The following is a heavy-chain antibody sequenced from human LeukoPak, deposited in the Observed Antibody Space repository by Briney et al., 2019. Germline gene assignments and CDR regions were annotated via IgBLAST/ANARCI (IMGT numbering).Heavy chain of an antibody. V-gene: IGHV3-21*01. D-gene: IGHD5-18*01. CDR1: GFTFSSYS. CDR3: ARDGALVDTAMVTDY. J-gene: IGHJ4*02. Sequence: PGGSLRLSCAASGFTFSSYSMNWVRHAPGKGLEWVSSITSSSSYIYYTDSVKGRFTISRDNAKNSLYLQMNSLRAEDTAVYYCARDGALVDTAMVTDYWGQGTLVTVSS. CDR2: ITSSSSYI.